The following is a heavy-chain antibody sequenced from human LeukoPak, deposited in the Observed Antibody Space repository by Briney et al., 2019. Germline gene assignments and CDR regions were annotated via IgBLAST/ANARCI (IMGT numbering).Heavy chain of an antibody. V-gene: IGHV4-39*01. Sequence: SETLSLTCTVSGGSISTSYYYWGWIRQPPGKGLEWIGNIHNSESTYYNPSLKSRVTISVDTSKNQFSLKLSSVTAADTAVYYCARQVTFGYAYAYYFDYWGQGSLVTVSS. J-gene: IGHJ4*02. CDR1: GGSISTSYYY. CDR3: ARQVTFGYAYAYYFDY. CDR2: IHNSEST. D-gene: IGHD5-18*01.